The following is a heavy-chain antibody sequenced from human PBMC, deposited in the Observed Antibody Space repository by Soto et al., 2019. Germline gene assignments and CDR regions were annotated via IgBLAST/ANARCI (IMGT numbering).Heavy chain of an antibody. J-gene: IGHJ4*01. CDR1: GYTFTGYY. V-gene: IGHV1-2*02. D-gene: IGHD1-26*01. Sequence: ASVKVSCKASGYTFTGYYMHWVRQAPGQGLEWMGWVNPNSGGTKYAQKFQGRVTMTRDTSISTAYMELSRLRSDDTAMYYCARIIVGATGVFDYWGHGTLVTAPQ. CDR2: VNPNSGGT. CDR3: ARIIVGATGVFDY.